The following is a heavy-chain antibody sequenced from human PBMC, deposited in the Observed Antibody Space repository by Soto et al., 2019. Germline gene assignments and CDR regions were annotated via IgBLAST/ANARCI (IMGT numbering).Heavy chain of an antibody. CDR1: GGTFSSYA. D-gene: IGHD4-17*01. Sequence: QVQLVQSGAEVKKPGSSVKVSCKASGGTFSSYAISWVRQAPGQGLEWMGGIIPIFGTANYAQKFQGRVTITADKSTSTASMELSSLRSEDTAVYYCARDPGPIDYGGNNDAFDIWGQGTMVTVSS. CDR2: IIPIFGTA. CDR3: ARDPGPIDYGGNNDAFDI. J-gene: IGHJ3*02. V-gene: IGHV1-69*06.